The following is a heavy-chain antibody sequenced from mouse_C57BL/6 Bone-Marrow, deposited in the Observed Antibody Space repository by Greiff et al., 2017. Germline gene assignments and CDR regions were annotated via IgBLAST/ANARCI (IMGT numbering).Heavy chain of an antibody. D-gene: IGHD3-2*02. CDR1: GYTFTDYY. Sequence: EVQLQQSGPVLVKPGASVKMSCKASGYTFTDYYMNWVKQSHGKSLEWIGVINPYNGGTSYNQKFKGKATLTVDKSSSTAYMELNSLTSEDSAVYYCARRDSSGYWFAYWGQGTLVTVSA. CDR2: INPYNGGT. J-gene: IGHJ3*01. V-gene: IGHV1-19*01. CDR3: ARRDSSGYWFAY.